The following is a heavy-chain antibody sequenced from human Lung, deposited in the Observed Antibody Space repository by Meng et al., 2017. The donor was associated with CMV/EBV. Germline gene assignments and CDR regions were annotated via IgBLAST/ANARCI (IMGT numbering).Heavy chain of an antibody. CDR3: ATYYYGSGSNGGD. V-gene: IGHV1-69*05. CDR1: GGTFSSYA. Sequence: CKASGGTFSSYAISWVRQAPGQGLEWMGGIIPIFGTANYAQKFQGRVTITTDESTNTAYMELSSLRSEDTAVYYCATYYYGSGSNGGDWGQGTLVTVSS. D-gene: IGHD3-10*01. CDR2: IIPIFGTA. J-gene: IGHJ4*02.